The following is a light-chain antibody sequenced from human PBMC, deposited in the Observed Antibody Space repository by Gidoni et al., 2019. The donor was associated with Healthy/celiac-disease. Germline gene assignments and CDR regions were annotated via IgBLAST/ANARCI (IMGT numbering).Light chain of an antibody. CDR1: QGISSY. Sequence: AIRMTPSPSSFSASTGDRVTITCRASQGISSYLAWYQQKPGKDPKLLIYAASNLQSGVPSRFSGSGSGTDFTLTISCLESEDFATYYCQQYYSYPRTFGQGTKVEIK. J-gene: IGKJ1*01. CDR3: QQYYSYPRT. V-gene: IGKV1-8*01. CDR2: AAS.